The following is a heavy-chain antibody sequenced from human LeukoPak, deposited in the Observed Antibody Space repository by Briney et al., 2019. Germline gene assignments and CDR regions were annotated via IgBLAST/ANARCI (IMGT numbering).Heavy chain of an antibody. V-gene: IGHV4-34*01. CDR2: INHSGST. CDR3: ARRRSGGKGKYYFDY. CDR1: GGSFSGYY. J-gene: IGHJ4*02. Sequence: SETLSLTCAVYGGSFSGYYWSWIRQPPGKGLEWIGEINHSGSTNYNPSLKSRVTISVDTSKNQFSLKLSSVTAADTAVYYCARRRSGGKGKYYFDYWGQGTLVTVSS. D-gene: IGHD1-26*01.